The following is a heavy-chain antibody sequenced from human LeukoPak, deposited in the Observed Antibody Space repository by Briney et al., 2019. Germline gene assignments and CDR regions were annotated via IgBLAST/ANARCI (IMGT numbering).Heavy chain of an antibody. Sequence: SETLSLTCTVSGGSISSYYWSWIRQPPGKGLEWIGYIYYSGSTNYNPSLKSRVTISVDTSKNQFSPKLSSVTAADTAVYYCAGRTPYSSSWLSFDAFDIWGQGTMVTVSS. J-gene: IGHJ3*02. CDR1: GGSISSYY. V-gene: IGHV4-59*08. CDR3: AGRTPYSSSWLSFDAFDI. D-gene: IGHD6-13*01. CDR2: IYYSGST.